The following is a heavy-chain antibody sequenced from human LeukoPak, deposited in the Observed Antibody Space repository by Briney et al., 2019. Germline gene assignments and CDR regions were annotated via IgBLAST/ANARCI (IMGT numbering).Heavy chain of an antibody. CDR2: ITAYNDNT. V-gene: IGHV1-18*01. CDR3: ARALLWFGEPSHIDY. J-gene: IGHJ4*02. Sequence: ASVKVSCKASGYTFTSYGISWVRQAPGQGLEWMGWITAYNDNTNYAQKLQGRVTMTTDTSTSTAYMELRSLRSDDTAVYYCARALLWFGEPSHIDYWGQGTLVAASS. CDR1: GYTFTSYG. D-gene: IGHD3-10*01.